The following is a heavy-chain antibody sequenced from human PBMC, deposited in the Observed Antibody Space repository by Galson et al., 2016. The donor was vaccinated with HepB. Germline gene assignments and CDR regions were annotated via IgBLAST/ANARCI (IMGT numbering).Heavy chain of an antibody. CDR2: INPGDSDT. J-gene: IGHJ4*02. Sequence: QSGAEVKKPGESLKITCKASGYSFSTYWIAWVRQMPGKGLEWMGIINPGDSDTRYSPSFQGQVTISADKSISTAYLEWRSLKTSDTAIYYRARRGSRGYNYALDYWGQGALVTVSS. CDR3: ARRGSRGYNYALDY. V-gene: IGHV5-51*01. D-gene: IGHD3-22*01. CDR1: GYSFSTYW.